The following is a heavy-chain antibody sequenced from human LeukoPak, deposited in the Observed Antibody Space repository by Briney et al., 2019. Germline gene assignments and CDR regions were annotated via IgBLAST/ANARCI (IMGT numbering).Heavy chain of an antibody. CDR1: GFTFSSYG. CDR2: ISYDGSNK. CDR3: ARDLGYSSSLSGDY. Sequence: GGSLRLSCAASGFTFSSYGMHWVRQAPGKGLEWVAVISYDGSNKYYADSVKGRFTISRDNSKNTLYLQMNSLRAEDTAVYYCARDLGYSSSLSGDYWGQGTLVTVSS. D-gene: IGHD6-6*01. V-gene: IGHV3-30*03. J-gene: IGHJ4*02.